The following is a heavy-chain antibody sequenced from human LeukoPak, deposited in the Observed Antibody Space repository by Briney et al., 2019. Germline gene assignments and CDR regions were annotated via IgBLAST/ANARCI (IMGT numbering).Heavy chain of an antibody. Sequence: ASVKVSCKASGYTFTGHYLHWVRQAPGQGLEWMGWLNPNNGGTKYAQKFQGRVTMTRDTSITTAYMELSSLRSDDTAVYYCARDRESYYDSSGYYNPFDYWGQGTLVTVSS. CDR3: ARDRESYYDSSGYYNPFDY. CDR1: GYTFTGHY. V-gene: IGHV1-2*02. D-gene: IGHD3-22*01. CDR2: LNPNNGGT. J-gene: IGHJ4*02.